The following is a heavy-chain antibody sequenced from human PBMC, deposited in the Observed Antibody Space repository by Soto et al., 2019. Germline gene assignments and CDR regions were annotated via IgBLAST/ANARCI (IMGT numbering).Heavy chain of an antibody. J-gene: IGHJ3*01. D-gene: IGHD3-16*02. CDR1: GFTLSMSA. CDR2: ISDSGDRT. Sequence: EVQLMESGGGLVQPGGSLRLSCASSGFTLSMSAVNWVRQAPGKGLEWVSYISDSGDRTYYADSVKGRFTISRDRSKNTVSLQMDSLRAEDTAVYYCEKDRGIIVKAGDAFDVWGQGTKVTVSS. CDR3: EKDRGIIVKAGDAFDV. V-gene: IGHV3-23*01.